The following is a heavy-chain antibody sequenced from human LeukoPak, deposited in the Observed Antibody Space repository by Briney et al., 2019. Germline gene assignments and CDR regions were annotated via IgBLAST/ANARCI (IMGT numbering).Heavy chain of an antibody. J-gene: IGHJ4*02. CDR1: GFTFSNYA. D-gene: IGHD3-10*01. V-gene: IGHV3-23*01. CDR3: AKPVYVSGSPDY. CDR2: INNGDHSA. Sequence: GGSLRLSCAASGFTFSNYAMHWARQAPGKGLEWVSAINNGDHSAYYTDSVKGRFTISRDNSKNTLYLQMNSLRAEDTAVYYCAKPVYVSGSPDYWGQGILVTVSS.